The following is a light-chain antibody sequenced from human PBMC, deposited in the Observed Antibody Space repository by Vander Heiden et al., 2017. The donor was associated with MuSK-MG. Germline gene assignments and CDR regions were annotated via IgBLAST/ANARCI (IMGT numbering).Light chain of an antibody. CDR2: AAS. J-gene: IGKJ1*01. V-gene: IGKV1-39*01. CDR3: HQTYNFPRT. Sequence: DIQMTQSPSSLSASVGDSVTITCRASQRISSYLNWYQQKPGKAPKLLMYAASSLASGVPSRFSGSGSGTDFSLTISRLQPEDFATYYCHQTYNFPRTFGQGTTVDI. CDR1: QRISSY.